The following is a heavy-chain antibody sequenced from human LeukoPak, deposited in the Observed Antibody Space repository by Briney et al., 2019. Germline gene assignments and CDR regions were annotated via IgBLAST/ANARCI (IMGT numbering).Heavy chain of an antibody. CDR1: GYSISSDNY. J-gene: IGHJ4*02. V-gene: IGHV4-38-2*01. CDR3: ARAPRDSSSSNYMRRFDY. Sequence: SETLSLTCAVSGYSISSDNYWVWIRQPPGQGLEWTGGIYHSGSTYYNPSLKSRVTMSVDTSKNQFSLKLSSVTAADAAVYYCARAPRDSSSSNYMRRFDYWGQGTLVTVSS. CDR2: IYHSGST. D-gene: IGHD3-22*01.